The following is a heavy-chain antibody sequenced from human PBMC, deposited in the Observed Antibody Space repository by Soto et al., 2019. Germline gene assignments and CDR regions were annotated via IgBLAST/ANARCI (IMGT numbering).Heavy chain of an antibody. CDR2: INHYGTI. CDR1: GGSISSGGYY. D-gene: IGHD5-12*01. V-gene: IGHV4-61*08. Sequence: PSETLSLTCTVSGGSISSGGYYWSWIRQHPGKGLEWIGEINHYGTINYNPSLRSRVTMSVDRSRNQFSLKLRSVTAADTAVYYCARVVVATKHFDYWGQGTLVTVSS. J-gene: IGHJ4*02. CDR3: ARVVVATKHFDY.